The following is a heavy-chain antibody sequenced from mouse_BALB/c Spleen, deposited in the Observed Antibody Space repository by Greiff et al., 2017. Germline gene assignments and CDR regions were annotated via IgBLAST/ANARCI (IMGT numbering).Heavy chain of an antibody. Sequence: QVQLQQSGADLMKPGASVKISCKASGYTFSSYWIEWVKQRPGHGLEWIGEIFPGSGSTNYNEKFKGKATFTADTSSNTAYMQLSSLTSEDSAVYYDARCGYDGESRGCDMDYWGQGTTVTVSS. CDR3: ARCGYDGESRGCDMDY. D-gene: IGHD2-3*01. CDR2: IFPGSGST. V-gene: IGHV1-9*01. CDR1: GYTFSSYW. J-gene: IGHJ4*01.